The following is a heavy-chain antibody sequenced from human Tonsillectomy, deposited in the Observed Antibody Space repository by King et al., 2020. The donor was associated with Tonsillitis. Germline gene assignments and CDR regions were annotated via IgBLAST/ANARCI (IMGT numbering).Heavy chain of an antibody. CDR1: GFTFDAYG. D-gene: IGHD1-26*01. Sequence: VQLVESGGAVVQPGVSLRLSYVGTGFTFDAYGMHWVRQTSGKGLEWVSLVTWDGLTTFYADSVRGRFTISRDNRKKSLYLQMNGLRIEDAALYFCAGEHAGVFHNWGQGTLVTVSS. V-gene: IGHV3-43*01. CDR3: AGEHAGVFHN. CDR2: VTWDGLTT. J-gene: IGHJ4*02.